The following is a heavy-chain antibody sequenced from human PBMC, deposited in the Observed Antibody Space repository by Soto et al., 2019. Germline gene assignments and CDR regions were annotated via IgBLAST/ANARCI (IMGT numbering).Heavy chain of an antibody. CDR1: GFTFSSYG. D-gene: IGHD1-7*01. Sequence: GGSLRLSCAASGFTFSSYGIHWVRQVAGKGLEWLAVVSYDGGEKSYADSVKGRFTISRDNSKHTLYLQLNSLTAEDTAVYYCAKEREYYKWNYRSGMDVWGQGTTVTVSS. J-gene: IGHJ6*02. V-gene: IGHV3-30*18. CDR2: VSYDGGEK. CDR3: AKEREYYKWNYRSGMDV.